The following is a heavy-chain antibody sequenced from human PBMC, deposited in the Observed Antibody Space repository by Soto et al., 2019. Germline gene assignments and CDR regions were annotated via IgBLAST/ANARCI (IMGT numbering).Heavy chain of an antibody. CDR3: ASIPRLVVVAASSYYYYYYGMDV. CDR2: IYYSGST. Sequence: QLQLQESGPGLVKPSETLSLTCTVSGGSISSSSYYWGWIRQPPGKGLEWIGSIYYSGSTYYNPSLKSRVTISVDTSKNKFSLKLSSVTAADTAVYYCASIPRLVVVAASSYYYYYYGMDVWGQGTTVTVSS. V-gene: IGHV4-39*01. CDR1: GGSISSSSYY. D-gene: IGHD2-15*01. J-gene: IGHJ6*02.